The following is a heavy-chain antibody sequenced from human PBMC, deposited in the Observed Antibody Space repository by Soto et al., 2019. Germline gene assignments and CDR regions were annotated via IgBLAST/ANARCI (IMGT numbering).Heavy chain of an antibody. CDR1: GFTVSSNY. J-gene: IGHJ4*02. Sequence: PGGSLRLSCAASGFTVSSNYMSWVRQAPGKGLEWVSVIYSGGSTYYADSVKGRFTISRDNSKNTLYLQMNSLRAEDTAVYYCARQYYDFWSGYLANFDYWGQGTLVTVSS. CDR3: ARQYYDFWSGYLANFDY. CDR2: IYSGGST. D-gene: IGHD3-3*01. V-gene: IGHV3-66*04.